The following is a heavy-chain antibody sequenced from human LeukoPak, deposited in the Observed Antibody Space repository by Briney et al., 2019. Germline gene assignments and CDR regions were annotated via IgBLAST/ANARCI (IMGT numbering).Heavy chain of an antibody. CDR2: INTNSGGT. CDR1: GYTFTVYY. Sequence: GASVTVSFTSSGYTFTVYYMHWVRQAPGQGLEWMGWINTNSGGTNSAQKFQGRVNITRDTSISTVYMEMSRLRSDDTGVYYCARDYYDRSGYYYWGQGTLVTVSS. CDR3: ARDYYDRSGYYY. D-gene: IGHD3-22*01. V-gene: IGHV1-2*02. J-gene: IGHJ4*02.